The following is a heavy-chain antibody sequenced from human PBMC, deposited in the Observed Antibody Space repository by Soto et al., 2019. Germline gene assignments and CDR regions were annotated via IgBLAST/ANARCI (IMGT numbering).Heavy chain of an antibody. CDR3: ASHRTFWPFDY. Sequence: SETLSLTCTVSGGSISSYYWSWIRQPPGKGLEWIGYIYYSGSTNYNPSLKSRVTISVDTSKNQFSLKLRSVTAADTAVYYCASHRTFWPFDYWGQGTVVTVSS. J-gene: IGHJ4*02. CDR2: IYYSGST. CDR1: GGSISSYY. V-gene: IGHV4-59*08. D-gene: IGHD2-8*01.